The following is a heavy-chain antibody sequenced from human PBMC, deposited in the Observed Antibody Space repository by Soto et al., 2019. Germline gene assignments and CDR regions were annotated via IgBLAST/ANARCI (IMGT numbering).Heavy chain of an antibody. D-gene: IGHD3-10*01. J-gene: IGHJ6*02. CDR1: GGSISSSNW. Sequence: QVQLQESGPGLVKPSGTLSLTCAVSGGSISSSNWWSWVRQPPGKGLEWIGEINHSGSTNYNPSLKSRVTISVDKSKNQFSLKLSSVTAADTAVYYCARAKYYYGSGSVIPYYYGMDVWGQGTTVTVSS. V-gene: IGHV4-4*02. CDR3: ARAKYYYGSGSVIPYYYGMDV. CDR2: INHSGST.